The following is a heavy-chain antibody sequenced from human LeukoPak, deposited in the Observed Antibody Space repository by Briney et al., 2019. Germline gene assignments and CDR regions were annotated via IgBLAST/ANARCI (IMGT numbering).Heavy chain of an antibody. CDR1: GFTFSTYA. CDR2: ISDSGDTI. D-gene: IGHD3-10*01. Sequence: GGSLRLSCAASGFTFSTYAMNWVRQAPGKGLEWLSYISDSGDTINYADSVKGRFTISRDNSKNTLYLQMNSLRAEDTAVYYCARGLRYYYYYMDVWAKGPRSPSP. V-gene: IGHV3-48*01. CDR3: ARGLRYYYYYMDV. J-gene: IGHJ6*03.